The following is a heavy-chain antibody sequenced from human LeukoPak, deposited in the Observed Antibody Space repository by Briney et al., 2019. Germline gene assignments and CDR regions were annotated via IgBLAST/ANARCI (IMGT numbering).Heavy chain of an antibody. CDR3: ARGGRDIVVVPAAISWFDP. D-gene: IGHD2-2*01. CDR1: GGSISSYY. Sequence: NPSETLSLTCTVSGGSISSYYWSWIRQPAGKGLEWIGRIYTSGSTNYNPSLKSRVTMSVDTSKNQFSLKLSSVTAADTAVYYCARGGRDIVVVPAAISWFDPWGQGTLVTVSS. CDR2: IYTSGST. V-gene: IGHV4-4*07. J-gene: IGHJ5*02.